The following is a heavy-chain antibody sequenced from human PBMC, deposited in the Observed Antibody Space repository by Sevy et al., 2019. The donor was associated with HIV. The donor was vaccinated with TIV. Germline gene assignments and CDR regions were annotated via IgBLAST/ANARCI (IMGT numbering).Heavy chain of an antibody. V-gene: IGHV3-30*04. Sequence: GESLKISCAASGFTFSTYAMHWVRQAPGKGLEWVAVISYDGSNTYYADSGKGRFTISRDSSKNNLYLQMKSLRAEDTAVYFCARDGGYDSRGYDLSNYWGQGTLVTVSS. CDR2: ISYDGSNT. CDR1: GFTFSTYA. D-gene: IGHD3-22*01. J-gene: IGHJ4*02. CDR3: ARDGGYDSRGYDLSNY.